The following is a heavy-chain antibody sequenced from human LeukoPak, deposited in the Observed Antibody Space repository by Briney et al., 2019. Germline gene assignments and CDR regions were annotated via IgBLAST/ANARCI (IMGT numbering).Heavy chain of an antibody. CDR1: GYTFTSYA. CDR2: INAGNGNT. Sequence: ASVKVSCKASGYTFTSYAMHWVRQAPGQRLEWMGWINAGNGNTKYSQNFQTRVTITRDTSASTAYMELSSLSSEDTAVYYCARDYLVGAIYPLGPFDYWGQGTLVTVSS. CDR3: ARDYLVGAIYPLGPFDY. J-gene: IGHJ4*02. D-gene: IGHD1-26*01. V-gene: IGHV1-3*01.